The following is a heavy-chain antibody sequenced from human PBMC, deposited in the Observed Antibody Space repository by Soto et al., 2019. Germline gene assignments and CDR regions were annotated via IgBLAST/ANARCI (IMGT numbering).Heavy chain of an antibody. CDR1: GGTFSSYA. Sequence: QVQLVQSGAEVKKPGSSVKVSCKASGGTFSSYAISWVRQAPGQGLEWMGGIIPIFGTANYAQKFQGRVTITADKYTSTDYMELSSLSSEATAVDYCERAEYTEVWFDYWGQGTLVTVSS. D-gene: IGHD1-20*01. CDR2: IIPIFGTA. V-gene: IGHV1-69*06. J-gene: IGHJ4*02. CDR3: ERAEYTEVWFDY.